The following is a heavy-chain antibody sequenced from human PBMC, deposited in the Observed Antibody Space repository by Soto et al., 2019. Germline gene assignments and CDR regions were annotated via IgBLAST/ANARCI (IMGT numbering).Heavy chain of an antibody. CDR2: INTLSGAT. Sequence: QVQLVQSGAEVKKPGASVKVSWKASGYTFSGYYMHWVRQAPGQGLEWMGWINTLSGATSFPQKFPGRLAMTRDTSIDTAFMEVSRLTSDDTAIYYCARSLLNVILPLAYWGQGTLVSVSS. V-gene: IGHV1-2*02. J-gene: IGHJ4*02. CDR1: GYTFSGYY. D-gene: IGHD3-3*02. CDR3: ARSLLNVILPLAY.